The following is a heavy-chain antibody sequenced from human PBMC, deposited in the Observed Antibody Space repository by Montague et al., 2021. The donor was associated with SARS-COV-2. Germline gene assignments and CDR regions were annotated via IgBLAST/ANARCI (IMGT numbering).Heavy chain of an antibody. V-gene: IGHV4-61*02. Sequence: TLSLTCTVSIGSISSGSYYWSWIRQPAGKGLEWIGRIYTSGSTNYNPSIKSRVTISVDTSKNQFSLKLSSVTAADTAVYYCARDGYSSGWNGLHWFDPWGQGTLVTVSS. CDR3: ARDGYSSGWNGLHWFDP. CDR1: IGSISSGSYY. D-gene: IGHD6-25*01. CDR2: IYTSGST. J-gene: IGHJ5*02.